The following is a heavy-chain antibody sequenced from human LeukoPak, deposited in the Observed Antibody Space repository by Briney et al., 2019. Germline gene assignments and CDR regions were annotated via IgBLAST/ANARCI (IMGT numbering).Heavy chain of an antibody. J-gene: IGHJ4*02. CDR2: ISRSGGST. V-gene: IGHV3-23*01. D-gene: IGHD2-2*01. CDR1: GFTFNNYA. Sequence: GGSLRLSCAASGFTFNNYAMTWARQASGKGLEWVSAISRSGGSTYYADSVKGRFTISKDNSKTTLYLQMNSLRAEDTAVYYCAKGVVVAPDVTPFDYWGQGTLVTVSS. CDR3: AKGVVVAPDVTPFDY.